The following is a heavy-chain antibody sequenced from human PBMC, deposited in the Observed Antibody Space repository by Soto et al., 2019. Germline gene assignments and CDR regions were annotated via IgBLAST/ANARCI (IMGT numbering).Heavy chain of an antibody. CDR2: IYYSGST. CDR1: GDPVSSNSYY. D-gene: IGHD1-26*01. J-gene: IGHJ6*02. V-gene: IGHV4-61*01. Sequence: PSETLSLTCTVSGDPVSSNSYYWSWIRQPPGKGLEYIGYIYYSGSTNYNPSLKSRVTISLDTSKNQFSLRLSSVTAAYTAVYYWGREGASGFGMDVGGQGTTVTVSS. CDR3: GREGASGFGMDV.